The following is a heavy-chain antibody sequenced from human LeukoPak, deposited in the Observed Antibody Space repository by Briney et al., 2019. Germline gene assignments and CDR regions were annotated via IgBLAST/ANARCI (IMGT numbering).Heavy chain of an antibody. V-gene: IGHV1-69*05. CDR3: ARDSEGYCSGGSCYFDY. CDR1: GGTFSSYA. D-gene: IGHD2-15*01. J-gene: IGHJ4*02. CDR2: IIPIFGTA. Sequence: GSSVKVSCKASGGTFSSYAISWVRQAPGQGLEWMGRIIPIFGTANYAQKLQDRVTITTDESTSTAYMELSSLRSEDTAVYYCARDSEGYCSGGSCYFDYWGQGTLVTVSS.